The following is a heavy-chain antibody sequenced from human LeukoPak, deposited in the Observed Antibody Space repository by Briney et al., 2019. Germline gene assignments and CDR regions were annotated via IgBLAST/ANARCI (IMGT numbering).Heavy chain of an antibody. J-gene: IGHJ4*02. CDR3: VRGNRDGFYFDD. Sequence: GGSLRLSCAASGFAFSEYWMHWVRQAPGKGPLWASRLYVDGSRTAYADSVEGRFTISRDNARNTVYLQMNGLSPEDTGTYYCVRGNRDGFYFDDWGQGTPVTVSS. CDR1: GFAFSEYW. V-gene: IGHV3-74*01. D-gene: IGHD2-21*01. CDR2: LYVDGSRT.